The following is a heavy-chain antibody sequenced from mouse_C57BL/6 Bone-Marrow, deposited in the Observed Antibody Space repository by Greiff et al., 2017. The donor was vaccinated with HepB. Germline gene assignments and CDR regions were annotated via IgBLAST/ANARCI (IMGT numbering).Heavy chain of an antibody. D-gene: IGHD2-2*01. CDR2: ISYDGSN. CDR1: GYSITSGYY. Sequence: EVQLQQSGPGLVKPSQSLSLTCSVTGYSITSGYYWNWIRQFPGNKLEWMGYISYDGSNKYNPSLKNRISITRDTSKNQFFLKLDSVTTEDTATYYCARDGSTRPHFDCWGQGATLTVSS. J-gene: IGHJ2*01. CDR3: ARDGSTRPHFDC. V-gene: IGHV3-6*01.